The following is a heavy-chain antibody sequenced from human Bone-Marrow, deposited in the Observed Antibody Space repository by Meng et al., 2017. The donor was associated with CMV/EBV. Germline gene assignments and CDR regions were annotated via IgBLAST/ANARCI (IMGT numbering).Heavy chain of an antibody. CDR2: IKEDGSEK. D-gene: IGHD4-11*01. J-gene: IGHJ5*02. CDR1: GFTFSSYA. CDR3: TRDEAVTRFDP. V-gene: IGHV3-7*01. Sequence: GESLKIYCAASGFTFSSYAMTWVRQAPGKGLEWVAHIKEDGSEKNYADSLKGRFTISRDNAQNFLFLQLNSLRGDDTAVYFCTRDEAVTRFDPWGQGTLVTVSS.